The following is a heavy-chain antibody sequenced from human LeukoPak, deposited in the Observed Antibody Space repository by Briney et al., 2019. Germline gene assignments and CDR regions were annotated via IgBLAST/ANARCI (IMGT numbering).Heavy chain of an antibody. J-gene: IGHJ4*02. CDR1: GFTFDDYA. Sequence: GRSLRLSCAASGFTFDDYAMHWVRQAPGKGLGWVSGISWNSGSIGYADSVKGRFTISRDNAKNSLYLQMNSLRAEDMALYYCATRNGYWGQGTLVTVSS. V-gene: IGHV3-9*03. CDR3: ATRNGY. D-gene: IGHD1-14*01. CDR2: ISWNSGSI.